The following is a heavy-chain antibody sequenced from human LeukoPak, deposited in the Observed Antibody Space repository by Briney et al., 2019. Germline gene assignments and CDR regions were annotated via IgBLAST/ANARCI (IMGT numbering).Heavy chain of an antibody. CDR1: GFTFDDYA. J-gene: IGHJ4*02. Sequence: GRSLRLSCAASGFTFDDYAMHWVRQAPGKGLEWVSGISWNSGSIGYADSVKGRFTISRDNAKNSLYLQMNSLRAEDTALYDCAKDKSLGSGSYLNYFDYWGQGTLVTVSS. D-gene: IGHD1-26*01. CDR3: AKDKSLGSGSYLNYFDY. CDR2: ISWNSGSI. V-gene: IGHV3-9*01.